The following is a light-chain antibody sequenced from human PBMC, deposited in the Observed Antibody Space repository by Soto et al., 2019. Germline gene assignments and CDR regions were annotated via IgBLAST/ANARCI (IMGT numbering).Light chain of an antibody. V-gene: IGLV2-14*03. CDR3: GSYYSSSTLYV. Sequence: QSALTQPASVSGSPGQSITISCTGTSSDVGGSNYVSWYQQHPGKAPKLMIYDVSNRPSGVSNRFSGSKSGNTASLTISGLQADDDADYYCGSYYSSSTLYVFGSGTKLTVL. J-gene: IGLJ1*01. CDR2: DVS. CDR1: SSDVGGSNY.